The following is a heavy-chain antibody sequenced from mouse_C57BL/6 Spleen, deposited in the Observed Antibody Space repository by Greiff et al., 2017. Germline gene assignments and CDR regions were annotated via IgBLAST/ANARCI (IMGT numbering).Heavy chain of an antibody. Sequence: QVQLQQSGAELVKPGASVKISCKASGYAFSSYWMNWVKQRPGKGLEWIGQIYPGDGDTNYNGKFKGKATLTADKSSSTAYMQLSRLTSEDSAVYFCARGEITTVDFDYWGQGTTLTVSS. V-gene: IGHV1-80*01. CDR1: GYAFSSYW. CDR3: ARGEITTVDFDY. CDR2: IYPGDGDT. D-gene: IGHD1-1*01. J-gene: IGHJ2*01.